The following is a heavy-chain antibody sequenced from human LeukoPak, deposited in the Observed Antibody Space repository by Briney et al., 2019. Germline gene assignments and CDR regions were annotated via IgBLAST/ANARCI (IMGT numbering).Heavy chain of an antibody. CDR3: ARDSSPNQYYDFWSGYYQTFDY. CDR2: ISAYNGNT. V-gene: IGHV1-18*01. Sequence: ASVKVSCKASGYTFTSYGISWVRQAPGQGLEWMGWISAYNGNTNYAQKLQGRVTMTTDTSTSTAYMELRSLRSDDTAVYYCARDSSPNQYYDFWSGYYQTFDYWGQGTLVTVSS. CDR1: GYTFTSYG. D-gene: IGHD3-3*01. J-gene: IGHJ4*02.